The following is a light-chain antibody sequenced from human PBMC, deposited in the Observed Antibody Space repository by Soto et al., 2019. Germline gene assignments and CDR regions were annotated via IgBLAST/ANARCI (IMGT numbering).Light chain of an antibody. V-gene: IGKV2-30*01. CDR1: QSLEYSDGRTF. Sequence: DVVMTQSPLSLSVTLGQPASISCSSTQSLEYSDGRTFLNWFQQRPGQSPRRLLYKVSNRDSGVPDRFSGSGSGTNFTLKISRVEAEAVGVYFCMQGRYWATFGQGTKLEIK. CDR3: MQGRYWAT. J-gene: IGKJ2*01. CDR2: KVS.